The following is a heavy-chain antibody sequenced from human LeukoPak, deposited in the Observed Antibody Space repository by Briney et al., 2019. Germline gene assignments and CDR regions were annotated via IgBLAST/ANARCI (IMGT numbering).Heavy chain of an antibody. CDR1: GFTFSTYD. D-gene: IGHD2-21*01. CDR3: AKDRETFSSYGYFDY. J-gene: IGHJ4*02. CDR2: IRYDGLKK. Sequence: PGGFLRLSCATSGFTFSTYDMHWVRQAPGKGLEWVAHIRYDGLKKRYADSVRGRVTVSRDNSKNTLYLQMNSLRAEDTAVYYCAKDRETFSSYGYFDYWGQGTLVPVSS. V-gene: IGHV3-30*02.